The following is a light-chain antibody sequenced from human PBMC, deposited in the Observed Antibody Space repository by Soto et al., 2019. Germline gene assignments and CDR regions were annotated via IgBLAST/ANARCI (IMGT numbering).Light chain of an antibody. V-gene: IGLV1-44*01. CDR1: YSNFGSNI. J-gene: IGLJ2*01. Sequence: QSVLTQPPSASGTPGQRVTISCSGSYSNFGSNIVNWYQHFPGTAPKLLIYNNNKRPSGVPDRFSASKSGTSVSLAISGRQSEDEAIYYCASWDDSLNDVLFGGGTKVTVL. CDR2: NNN. CDR3: ASWDDSLNDVL.